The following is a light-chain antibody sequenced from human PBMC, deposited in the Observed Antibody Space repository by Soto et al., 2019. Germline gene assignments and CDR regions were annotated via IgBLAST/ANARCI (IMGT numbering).Light chain of an antibody. J-gene: IGKJ2*01. Sequence: DIVMTQSPLSLPVTPGEPASISCRSSQSLLHSNGYNYLDWYLQKPGQSPQLLIYLGSNRASGVPDRFSGSGSGTDFTLNSSRVEAEDVGVYYCMQALQTPMYTFGQGTKLEIK. V-gene: IGKV2-28*01. CDR2: LGS. CDR1: QSLLHSNGYNY. CDR3: MQALQTPMYT.